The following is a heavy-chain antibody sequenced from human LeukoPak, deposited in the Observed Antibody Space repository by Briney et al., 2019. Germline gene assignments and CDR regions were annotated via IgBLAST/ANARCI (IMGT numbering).Heavy chain of an antibody. D-gene: IGHD5-18*01. V-gene: IGHV3-49*04. CDR1: GFTFGDHA. CDR2: IRSKAYRGTT. CDR3: SRGPIHLWLHNGMDV. J-gene: IGHJ6*02. Sequence: PGGSLRLSCTASGFTFGDHAMSWVRQAPGKGLEWVGSIRSKAYRGTTEYAASVKGRFTISRDGSNSIAYLQMNSLKTEDTAVYYCSRGPIHLWLHNGMDVWGQGTTVTVSS.